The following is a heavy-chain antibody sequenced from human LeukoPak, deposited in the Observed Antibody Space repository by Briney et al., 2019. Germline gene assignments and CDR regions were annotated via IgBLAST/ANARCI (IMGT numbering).Heavy chain of an antibody. CDR3: ARGGVRRGYYDY. V-gene: IGHV3-7*01. J-gene: IGHJ4*02. Sequence: PGGSLRLSCAASGSSFSNYWMKWVRQDPGKGLEWVANINEDGSEKYYVDSVRGRFTISRDNAKNSLYLQMNSLRTEDTAIYYCARGGVRRGYYDYWGQGTLVTVSS. CDR2: INEDGSEK. CDR1: GSSFSNYW. D-gene: IGHD1-14*01.